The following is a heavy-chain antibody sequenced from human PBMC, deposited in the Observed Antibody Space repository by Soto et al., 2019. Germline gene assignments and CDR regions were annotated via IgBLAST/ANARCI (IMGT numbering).Heavy chain of an antibody. CDR1: GFSFSTYW. D-gene: IGHD2-21*01. J-gene: IGHJ6*02. CDR2: IKGDGRTT. V-gene: IGHV3-74*01. CDR3: ARGLKNYYGVDV. Sequence: EVQLVESGGGLVQPGGSLRLSCAASGFSFSTYWMHWVRQAPGKGLVWVSRIKGDGRTTSYADSVKGRFTISRDNARDTLYLQMNSLGVEDTAVYYCARGLKNYYGVDVWGQGTTVTVSS.